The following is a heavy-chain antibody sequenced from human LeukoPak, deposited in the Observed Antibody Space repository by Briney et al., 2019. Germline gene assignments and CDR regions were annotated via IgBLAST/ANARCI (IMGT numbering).Heavy chain of an antibody. CDR1: GGSISSYY. D-gene: IGHD3-22*01. Sequence: SETLSLTCTVSGGSISSYYWSWIRQPAGKGLEWIGRIYTSGSTNYNPSLKSRVTISVDTSKNQFSLKLSSVTAADTAVYYCARGRGLKIVVVITTHGWFDPWGQGTLVTVSS. CDR2: IYTSGST. J-gene: IGHJ5*02. CDR3: ARGRGLKIVVVITTHGWFDP. V-gene: IGHV4-4*07.